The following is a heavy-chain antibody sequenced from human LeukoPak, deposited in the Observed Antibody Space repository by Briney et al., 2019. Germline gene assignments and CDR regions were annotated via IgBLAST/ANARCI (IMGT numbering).Heavy chain of an antibody. CDR3: VTPRSWELSDMAV. D-gene: IGHD1-26*01. J-gene: IGHJ6*03. CDR2: VYHNGET. Sequence: PSETLSLTCTVSGYYITTNYYWAWIRQSPGTGLEWIGSVYHNGETYYNPSLKSRVIISVDTSKNEFSLRLTSVTAADTAVYYCVTPRSWELSDMAVWGKGTTVIVSS. CDR1: GYYITTNYY. V-gene: IGHV4-38-2*02.